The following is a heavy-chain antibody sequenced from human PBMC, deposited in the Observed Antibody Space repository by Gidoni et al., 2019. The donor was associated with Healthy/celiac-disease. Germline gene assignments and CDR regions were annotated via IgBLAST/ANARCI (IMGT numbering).Heavy chain of an antibody. D-gene: IGHD6-19*01. Sequence: EVQLVESGGGLVLPGRSLRLSCSASGFTFDDYAMHWVRQAPGKGLEWVSGISWNSGSIGYADSVKGRFTISRDNAKNSLYLQMNSLRAEDTALYYCAKDEAGIAVAGLDYWGQGTLVTVSS. CDR2: ISWNSGSI. J-gene: IGHJ4*02. CDR3: AKDEAGIAVAGLDY. CDR1: GFTFDDYA. V-gene: IGHV3-9*01.